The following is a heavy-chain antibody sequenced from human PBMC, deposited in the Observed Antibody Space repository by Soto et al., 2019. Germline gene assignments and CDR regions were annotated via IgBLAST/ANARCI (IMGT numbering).Heavy chain of an antibody. D-gene: IGHD2-8*01. CDR1: GGSFSGYY. CDR3: ARTGTKPSTGRNHWFDP. J-gene: IGHJ5*02. Sequence: ETLSLTCAVYGGSFSGYYWSWIRQPPGKGLEWIGEINHSGSTNYNPSLKSRVTISVDTSKNQFSLKLSSVTAADTAVYYCARTGTKPSTGRNHWFDPWGHGTLVTVSS. CDR2: INHSGST. V-gene: IGHV4-34*01.